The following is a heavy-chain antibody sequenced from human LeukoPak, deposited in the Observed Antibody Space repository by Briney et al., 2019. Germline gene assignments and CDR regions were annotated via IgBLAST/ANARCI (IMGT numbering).Heavy chain of an antibody. CDR2: IYYSGST. CDR3: ARGGITGTFDY. Sequence: PSETLSLTCTVSGGSISSYYWSWIRQPPGKGLEWIGYIYYSGSTNYNPSLKSRVTISVDTSKNQFSLKLSSVTAADTAVYCCARGGITGTFDYWGQGTLVTVSS. V-gene: IGHV4-59*01. CDR1: GGSISSYY. J-gene: IGHJ4*02. D-gene: IGHD1-20*01.